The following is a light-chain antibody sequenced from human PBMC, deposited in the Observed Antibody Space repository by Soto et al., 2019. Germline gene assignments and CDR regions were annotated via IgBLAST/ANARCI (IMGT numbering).Light chain of an antibody. Sequence: DIQMTQSPSSLSASVGDRVTITCRASQSIATYLNWYRQKPGRAPNVLIYAASSLQSGVPSRFSGSGSGTDFTLTINNLQPEDFANYYCQKSYSSPPTYGQGTKVDIK. CDR1: QSIATY. CDR2: AAS. CDR3: QKSYSSPPT. V-gene: IGKV1-39*01. J-gene: IGKJ1*01.